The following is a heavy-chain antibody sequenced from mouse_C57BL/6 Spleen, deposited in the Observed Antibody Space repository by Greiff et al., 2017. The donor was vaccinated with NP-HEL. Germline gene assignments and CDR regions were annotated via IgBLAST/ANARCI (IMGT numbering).Heavy chain of an antibody. CDR1: GYTFTDYN. Sequence: EVQLQQSGPELVKPGASVKIPCKASGYTFTDYNMDWVKQSHGKSLEWIGDINPNNGGTIYNQKFKGKATLTVDKSSSIAYMERRSLTSEDTAVYYCARGGFTTVVPYWYFDVWGTGTTVTVSS. D-gene: IGHD1-1*01. CDR3: ARGGFTTVVPYWYFDV. CDR2: INPNNGGT. J-gene: IGHJ1*03. V-gene: IGHV1-18*01.